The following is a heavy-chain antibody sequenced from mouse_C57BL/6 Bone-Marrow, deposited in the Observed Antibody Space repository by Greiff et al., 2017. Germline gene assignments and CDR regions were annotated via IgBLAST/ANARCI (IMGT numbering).Heavy chain of an antibody. D-gene: IGHD1-1*01. CDR3: ARIITTGYWYFDV. V-gene: IGHV3-8*01. Sequence: EVKLQESGPGLAKPSQTLSLPCSVTGYSITSDYWNWIRKFPGNKLEYMGYISYSGSTYYNPSLKSRISITRDTSKNQYYLQLNSVTTEDTATYYCARIITTGYWYFDVWGTGTTVTVSS. CDR1: GYSITSDY. J-gene: IGHJ1*03. CDR2: ISYSGST.